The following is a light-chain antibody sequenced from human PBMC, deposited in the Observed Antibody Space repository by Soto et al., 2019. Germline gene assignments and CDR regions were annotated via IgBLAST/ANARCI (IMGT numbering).Light chain of an antibody. CDR3: QQRSNWPPIT. Sequence: EIVLTQSPATLSLSPGERATLSCRATQSVRSSLPWYQHKPGQAPRLLIYDASNRATGIPARFSGSGSGTDFTLTISSLEPEDFAVYYCQQRSNWPPITFGQGTRLEI. CDR1: QSVRSS. J-gene: IGKJ5*01. CDR2: DAS. V-gene: IGKV3-11*01.